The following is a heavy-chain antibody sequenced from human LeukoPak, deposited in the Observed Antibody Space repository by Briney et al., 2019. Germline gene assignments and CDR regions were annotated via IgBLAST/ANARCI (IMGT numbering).Heavy chain of an antibody. D-gene: IGHD4-23*01. CDR1: GFTFSSYG. V-gene: IGHV3-23*01. CDR3: AKDLRWGDVTVGLIEY. Sequence: QSGGSLRLSCAAAGFTFSSYGMSWVRQAPGEGLERVSAISGSGGSTYYADSVKGRFTISRDNSKNTLYLQMNSLRAEDTAVYYCAKDLRWGDVTVGLIEYWGQGTLSPSPQ. J-gene: IGHJ4*02. CDR2: ISGSGGST.